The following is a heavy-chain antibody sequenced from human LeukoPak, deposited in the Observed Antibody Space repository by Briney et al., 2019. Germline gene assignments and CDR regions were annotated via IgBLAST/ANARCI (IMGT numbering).Heavy chain of an antibody. V-gene: IGHV3-53*01. CDR1: GFTLSSNY. CDR2: IYNGGST. J-gene: IGHJ4*02. D-gene: IGHD3-9*01. CDR3: ARGGVGATGDYSGILYYFDY. Sequence: PGGSLRLSYAASGFTLSSNYMSWVRHAPGKGLERVSVIYNGGSTYYPVSLKCRFPISRHDSKNTLYLLMNSLGADETAVYYCARGGVGATGDYSGILYYFDYWGQGTLVTVSS.